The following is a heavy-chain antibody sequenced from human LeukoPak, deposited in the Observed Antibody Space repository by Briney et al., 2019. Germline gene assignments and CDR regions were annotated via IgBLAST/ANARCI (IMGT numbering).Heavy chain of an antibody. V-gene: IGHV4-59*01. D-gene: IGHD1-26*01. Sequence: PSETLSLTCTVSGGSISSYYWSWIRQHPGKGLEWIGNIHYSGSTNYNPSLKSRVTISVDTSKNQFSLKLSSVTAADTAVYYCARVFEVGASIIYAFDIWGQGTMVPVYS. CDR1: GGSISSYY. J-gene: IGHJ3*02. CDR2: IHYSGST. CDR3: ARVFEVGASIIYAFDI.